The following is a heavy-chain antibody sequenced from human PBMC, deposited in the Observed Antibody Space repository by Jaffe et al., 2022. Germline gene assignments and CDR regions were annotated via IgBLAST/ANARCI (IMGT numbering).Heavy chain of an antibody. CDR3: ARVTLVVPPYYDILTGYYSGAFDI. J-gene: IGHJ3*02. V-gene: IGHV4-61*02. Sequence: QVQLQESGPGLVKPSQTLSLTCTVSGGSISSGSYYWSWIRQPAGKGLEWIGRIYTSGSTNYNPSLKSRVTISVDTSKNQFSLKLSSVTAADTAVYYCARVTLVVPPYYDILTGYYSGAFDIWGQGTMVTVSS. CDR1: GGSISSGSYY. D-gene: IGHD3-9*01. CDR2: IYTSGST.